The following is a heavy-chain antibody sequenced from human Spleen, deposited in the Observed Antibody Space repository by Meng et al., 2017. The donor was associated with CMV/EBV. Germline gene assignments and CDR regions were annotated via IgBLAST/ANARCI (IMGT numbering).Heavy chain of an antibody. J-gene: IGHJ4*02. V-gene: IGHV3-33*06. Sequence: GGSLRLSCAASGFTFSSYGMHWVRQAPGKGLEWVAVIWYDGSNEYYVDSVKGRFTISRDNAKNTLYLQMNSLRAEDTAEYYCAKGRMVRGVITGALDYWGQGTLVTVSS. CDR3: AKGRMVRGVITGALDY. D-gene: IGHD3-10*01. CDR1: GFTFSSYG. CDR2: IWYDGSNE.